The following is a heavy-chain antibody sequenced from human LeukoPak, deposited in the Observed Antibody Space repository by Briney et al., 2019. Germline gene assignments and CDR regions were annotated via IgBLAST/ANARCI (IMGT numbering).Heavy chain of an antibody. J-gene: IGHJ3*02. CDR2: INPNSGGT. CDR3: ARDIGRYGVDWAFDI. D-gene: IGHD4-17*01. V-gene: IGHV1-2*02. CDR1: GYTFTGYY. Sequence: ASVKVSCKASGYTFTGYYMHWVRQAPGQGLEWMGWINPNSGGTNYAQKFQGRVTMTRDTSISTAYMELSRLRPDDTAVYYCARDIGRYGVDWAFDIWGQGTMVTVSS.